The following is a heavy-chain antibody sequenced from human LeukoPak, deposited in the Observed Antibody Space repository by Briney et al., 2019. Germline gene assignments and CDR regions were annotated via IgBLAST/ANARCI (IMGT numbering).Heavy chain of an antibody. V-gene: IGHV3-33*01. CDR2: IWYDGSNK. CDR1: GFTFSSYG. Sequence: GGSLRLSCAASGFTFSSYGMHWVRQAPGKGLEWVAVIWYDGSNKYYADSVKGRFTISRDNSKNTLYLQMNSLRAEDTAVYYCARGGYCSSTSCYDPDPLDYWGQGTLVTVSS. J-gene: IGHJ4*02. D-gene: IGHD2-2*01. CDR3: ARGGYCSSTSCYDPDPLDY.